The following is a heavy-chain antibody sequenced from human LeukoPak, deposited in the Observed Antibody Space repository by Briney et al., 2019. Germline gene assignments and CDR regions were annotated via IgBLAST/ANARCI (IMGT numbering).Heavy chain of an antibody. D-gene: IGHD7-27*01. J-gene: IGHJ4*02. V-gene: IGHV4-59*01. Sequence: PSETLSLTCTVSGGSITNYYWSWIRQPPGKGPEWIGFSYYNGNTNYNPSLKSRVTISVDMSKNQFSLSLRSVTAADTAVYYCASRKLGNDYWGQGTLVTVSS. CDR1: GGSITNYY. CDR3: ASRKLGNDY. CDR2: SYYNGNT.